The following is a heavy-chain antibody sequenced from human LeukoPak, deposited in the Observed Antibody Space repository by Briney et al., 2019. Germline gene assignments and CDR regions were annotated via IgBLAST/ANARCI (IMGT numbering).Heavy chain of an antibody. CDR3: AKAPHDYGDYLAAFDI. CDR1: GFTFSSYA. J-gene: IGHJ3*02. V-gene: IGHV3-23*01. CDR2: ISGSGGST. Sequence: GGSLRLSCAASGFTFSSYAMRWVRQAPGKGLEWVSAISGSGGSTYYADSVKGRFTISRDNSKNTLYLQMNSLRAEDTAVYYCAKAPHDYGDYLAAFDIWGQGTMVTVSS. D-gene: IGHD4-17*01.